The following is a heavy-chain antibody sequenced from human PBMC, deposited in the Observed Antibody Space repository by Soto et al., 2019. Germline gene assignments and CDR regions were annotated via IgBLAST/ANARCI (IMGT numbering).Heavy chain of an antibody. V-gene: IGHV3-73*01. J-gene: IGHJ2*01. CDR1: GFTFSGSA. CDR2: IRSKANSYAT. D-gene: IGHD4-17*01. Sequence: EVQLVESGGGLVQPGGSLKLSCAASGFTFSGSAMHWVRQASGKGLEWVGRIRSKANSYATAYATSVKGRLTISRDDSKNTAYLQMNSLKTEDTAVYYCTSRPTVTTTLWYFDLWGRGTLVTVSS. CDR3: TSRPTVTTTLWYFDL.